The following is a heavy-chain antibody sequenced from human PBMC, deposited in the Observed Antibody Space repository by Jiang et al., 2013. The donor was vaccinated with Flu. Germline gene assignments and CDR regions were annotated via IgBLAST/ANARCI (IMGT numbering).Heavy chain of an antibody. Sequence: AVIWYDGSNKYYADSVKGRFTISRDNSKNTLYLQMNSLRAEDTAVYYCARDVGGITGTILLGYMDVWGKGTTVTVSS. D-gene: IGHD1-7*01. CDR2: IWYDGSNK. CDR3: ARDVGGITGTILLGYMDV. J-gene: IGHJ6*03. V-gene: IGHV3-33*01.